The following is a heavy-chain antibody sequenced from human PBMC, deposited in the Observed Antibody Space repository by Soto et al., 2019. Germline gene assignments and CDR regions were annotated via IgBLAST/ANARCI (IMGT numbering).Heavy chain of an antibody. V-gene: IGHV1-18*01. Sequence: ASVKVSCKTSGYTFTSYGISWVRQAPGQGLEWMGWITANNVNTNYAPKFQGRVTMTTDTSTATAYMELRSLRSDDTAVYYCARDMGGYYFEPNDYWGQGTLVTVSS. CDR3: ARDMGGYYFEPNDY. CDR1: GYTFTSYG. J-gene: IGHJ4*02. CDR2: ITANNVNT. D-gene: IGHD3-22*01.